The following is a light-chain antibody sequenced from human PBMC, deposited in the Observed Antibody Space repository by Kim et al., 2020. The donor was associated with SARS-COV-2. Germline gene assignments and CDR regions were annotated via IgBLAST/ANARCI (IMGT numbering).Light chain of an antibody. V-gene: IGKV1-39*01. Sequence: DIQMTQSPSSLSASVGDRVTITCRASQSISTYLNWYQQKPGKAPKLLISAASSLQSGVPSRFSGSDSGTDFTLTINSLQPEDFATYYCQQSYSTPFTFGPGTKVDIK. CDR1: QSISTY. CDR3: QQSYSTPFT. CDR2: AAS. J-gene: IGKJ3*01.